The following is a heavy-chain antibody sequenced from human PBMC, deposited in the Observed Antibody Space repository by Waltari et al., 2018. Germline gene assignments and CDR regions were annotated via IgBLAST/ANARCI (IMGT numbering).Heavy chain of an antibody. J-gene: IGHJ6*03. D-gene: IGHD2-21*01. CDR3: ARGVRGVVIAHYYYYMDV. V-gene: IGHV4-4*07. CDR1: GGSISSYY. CDR2: IYTSGST. Sequence: QVQLQESGPGLVKPSETLSLTCTVSGGSISSYYWSWLRQPAGKGLEWIGRIYTSGSTNYNPSLKSRVTMSVDTSKNQFSLKLSSVTAADTAVYYCARGVRGVVIAHYYYYMDVWGKGTTVTISS.